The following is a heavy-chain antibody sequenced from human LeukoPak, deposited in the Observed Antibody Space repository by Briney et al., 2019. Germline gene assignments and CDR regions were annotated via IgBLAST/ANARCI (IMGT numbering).Heavy chain of an antibody. J-gene: IGHJ4*02. D-gene: IGHD2-2*01. CDR3: ARALYHTFDY. CDR1: GYTFTGNY. CDR2: ITVYNGNT. Sequence: ASVKVSCKASGYTFTGNYMHWVRQAPGQGLEWIGWITVYNGNTIYVQKLQGRVTMTTDTSTSTAYMELRSLRSDDTAVYYCARALYHTFDYWGQGTLVTVSS. V-gene: IGHV1-18*04.